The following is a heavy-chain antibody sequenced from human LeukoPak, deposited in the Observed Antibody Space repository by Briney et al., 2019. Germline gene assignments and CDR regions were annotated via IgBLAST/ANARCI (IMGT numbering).Heavy chain of an antibody. V-gene: IGHV4-59*01. Sequence: SETLSLTCTVSGGSISSYYWSWIRQPPGEGLEWIGYIYYSGSTNYNPSLKSRVTISVDTSKNQFSLKLSSVPAADTAVYYCASLGGLRYFDWLFDYWGQGTLVTVSS. CDR1: GGSISSYY. D-gene: IGHD3-9*01. CDR3: ASLGGLRYFDWLFDY. J-gene: IGHJ4*02. CDR2: IYYSGST.